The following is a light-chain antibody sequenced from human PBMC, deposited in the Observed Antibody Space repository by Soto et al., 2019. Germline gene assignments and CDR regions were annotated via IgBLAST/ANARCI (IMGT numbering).Light chain of an antibody. CDR2: VAS. Sequence: EIVMTQSAAALSVSPWERATRSCIASQSFSSNLAWCRQKPGQALSLLIDVASSRATGIPARFSGSGSGTEITLTIISLQSEDFAEDYCQQYNNWWTFGQGTKVDIK. V-gene: IGKV3-15*01. CDR3: QQYNNWWT. CDR1: QSFSSN. J-gene: IGKJ1*01.